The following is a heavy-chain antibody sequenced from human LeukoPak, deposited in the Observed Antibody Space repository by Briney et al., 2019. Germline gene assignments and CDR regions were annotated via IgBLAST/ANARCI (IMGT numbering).Heavy chain of an antibody. D-gene: IGHD2-15*01. CDR1: VGSISTYF. CDR3: ARGGYLKTDWFDP. J-gene: IGHJ5*02. Sequence: PSETLSLTCTVSVGSISTYFWSWMRQPPGKGLEWIAYIYSSGSTTYNPSPRSRVTISVDTSKNQFSLKLNSVTVADTAVYYCARGGYLKTDWFDPWGQGTLVTVSS. CDR2: IYSSGST. V-gene: IGHV4-59*01.